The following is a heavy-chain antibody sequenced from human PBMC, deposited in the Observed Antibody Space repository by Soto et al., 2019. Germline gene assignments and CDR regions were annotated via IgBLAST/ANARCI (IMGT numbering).Heavy chain of an antibody. CDR2: IYWDDDK. J-gene: IGHJ6*02. Sequence: QITLKESGPTLVKPAQTLTLTCTFSEFSLSTTGVGVCWLRQPPGKALEWLAFIYWDDDKLYSPSLKSRLTITKDTPKNQVVLIMTNMDPVDTATYYCAHKRPEAGLDVWGQGTTVTVSS. V-gene: IGHV2-5*02. CDR1: EFSLSTTGVG. CDR3: AHKRPEAGLDV.